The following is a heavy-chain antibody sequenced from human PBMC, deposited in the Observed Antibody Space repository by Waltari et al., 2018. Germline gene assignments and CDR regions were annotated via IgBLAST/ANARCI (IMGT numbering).Heavy chain of an antibody. CDR2: ISYNGNDK. CDR3: AKVPGTSQLYYLDN. J-gene: IGHJ4*02. Sequence: QVQLVESGGGAVQPGRSLRLSCAATGFTFSSYAVHWVRQAPGKGLEWLAVISYNGNDKYYTDSVKGRFTISRDNSKNTLYLQMNSLRPEDTAVYYCAKVPGTSQLYYLDNWGQGTLVTVSS. CDR1: GFTFSSYA. V-gene: IGHV3-30*18. D-gene: IGHD1-1*01.